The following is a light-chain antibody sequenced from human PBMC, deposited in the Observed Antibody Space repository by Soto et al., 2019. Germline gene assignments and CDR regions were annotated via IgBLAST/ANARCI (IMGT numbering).Light chain of an antibody. CDR1: RSDVGGYNY. Sequence: QSALTQPASVSGSPGQSITISCTGTRSDVGGYNYVSWYQQHPGKAPKLMIYDVSNRPSGVSNRFSGSKSGNTASLTISGIQAEDEADYYCSSYTSSSTLVVGGGTKLTVL. J-gene: IGLJ2*01. CDR2: DVS. CDR3: SSYTSSSTLV. V-gene: IGLV2-14*01.